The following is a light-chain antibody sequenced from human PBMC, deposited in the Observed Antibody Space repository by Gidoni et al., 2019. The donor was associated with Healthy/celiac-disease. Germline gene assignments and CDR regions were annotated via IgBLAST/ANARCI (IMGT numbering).Light chain of an antibody. CDR3: QVWDSSSDHVV. Sequence: SYLLTQPPSLSVAPGKTARLTCGGNNIGSKSVHWYQQKPGQAPVLVIYYDSDRPSGIPERFSGSNAGNTATLTSSRVEAGDEADYYCQVWDSSSDHVVFGGGTKLTVL. CDR1: NIGSKS. CDR2: YDS. V-gene: IGLV3-21*04. J-gene: IGLJ2*01.